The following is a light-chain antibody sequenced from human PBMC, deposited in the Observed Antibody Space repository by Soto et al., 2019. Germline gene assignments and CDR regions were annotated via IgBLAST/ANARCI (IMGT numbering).Light chain of an antibody. CDR1: SSNIGSNT. V-gene: IGLV1-44*01. J-gene: IGLJ2*01. CDR2: SDN. CDR3: ATWDDSLHGVV. Sequence: QPVLTQPPSASGTPGQRVTISCSGSSSNIGSNTVTWYQQLPGTAPKLLIYSDNQRPSGVPDRFSGSKSGTSASLAISGLQSEDEADYYCATWDDSLHGVVFGGGTKLTVL.